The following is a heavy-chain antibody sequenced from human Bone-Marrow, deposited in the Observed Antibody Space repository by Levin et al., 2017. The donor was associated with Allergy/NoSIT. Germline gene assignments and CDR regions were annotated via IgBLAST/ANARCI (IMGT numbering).Heavy chain of an antibody. Sequence: GGSLRLSCVASGFNFNLYVMTWVRQTPGKGLEWLSSISGSGTTTHYSDSVRGRFTISRDNPKKTLYFQLQRVTAEDTALYYCAKYRAPSGIHAVASAHLESWGQGALVVVSS. CDR1: GFNFNLYV. J-gene: IGHJ4*02. V-gene: IGHV3-23*01. CDR2: ISGSGTTT. D-gene: IGHD2-21*02. CDR3: AKYRAPSGIHAVASAHLES.